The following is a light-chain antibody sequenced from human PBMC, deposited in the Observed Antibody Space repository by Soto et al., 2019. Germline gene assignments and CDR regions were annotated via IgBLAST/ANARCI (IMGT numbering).Light chain of an antibody. Sequence: EIRLTKATGTLSLSQGERASLSCGASQSVSSNYLAWFQQKPGQAPRLLISGASNRASDIPDRFSGSGSWTDFTLTISRLEPEDFAVYYCLQYGSSPHTFGQGTRLEI. V-gene: IGKV3-20*01. CDR1: QSVSSNY. J-gene: IGKJ5*01. CDR2: GAS. CDR3: LQYGSSPHT.